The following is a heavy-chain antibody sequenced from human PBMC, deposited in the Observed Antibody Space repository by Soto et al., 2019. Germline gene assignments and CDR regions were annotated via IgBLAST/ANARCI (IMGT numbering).Heavy chain of an antibody. V-gene: IGHV1-69*12. J-gene: IGHJ4*02. Sequence: QVQLVQSGAEVKKPGSSVKVSCKASGGTFSSYAISWVRQAPGQGLEWMGGIIPIFGTANYAQKFQGRVTITADESTTTAYMELSSLRSEDTAVYSCARSLRYGNYFDYWGQGTLVTVSS. D-gene: IGHD5-18*01. CDR3: ARSLRYGNYFDY. CDR1: GGTFSSYA. CDR2: IIPIFGTA.